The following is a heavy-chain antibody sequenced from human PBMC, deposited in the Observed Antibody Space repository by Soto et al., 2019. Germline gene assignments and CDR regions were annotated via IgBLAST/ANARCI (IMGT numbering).Heavy chain of an antibody. V-gene: IGHV7-4-1*01. Sequence: ASVKVSCKASGYTFTSYAMNWVRQAPGQGLEWMGWINTNTGNPTYAQGFTGRFVFSLDTSVSTAYLQICSLKAEDTAVYYCARETRYNWNDDAFDIWGKGTMVTVSS. CDR2: INTNTGNP. D-gene: IGHD1-1*01. CDR3: ARETRYNWNDDAFDI. J-gene: IGHJ3*02. CDR1: GYTFTSYA.